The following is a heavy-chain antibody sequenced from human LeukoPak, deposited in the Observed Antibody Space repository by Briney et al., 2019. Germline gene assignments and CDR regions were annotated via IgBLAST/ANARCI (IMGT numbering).Heavy chain of an antibody. Sequence: ASVKVSCKASGYTFTRYYMHWVRQAPGQGLEWMGIINPSGGSTSYAQKFQGRVTMTRDTSTSTVYMELSSLRSEDTAVYYCATTRGLIFQSDDAFDIWGQGTMVTVSS. D-gene: IGHD3/OR15-3a*01. CDR1: GYTFTRYY. J-gene: IGHJ3*02. CDR3: ATTRGLIFQSDDAFDI. CDR2: INPSGGST. V-gene: IGHV1-46*01.